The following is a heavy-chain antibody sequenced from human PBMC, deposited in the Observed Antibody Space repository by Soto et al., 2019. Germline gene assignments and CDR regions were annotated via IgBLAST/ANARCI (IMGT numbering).Heavy chain of an antibody. Sequence: QVHLVQSGAEVKKPGASVKVSCKASGYTFTSYGITWVRQAPGQGLEWTGWISAHNGNTDYAQKLQGRVIVTRDTSTSTASMELRSLISDDTAVYYCARGGYGDYWGQGALVTVCS. J-gene: IGHJ4*02. V-gene: IGHV1-18*01. CDR1: GYTFTSYG. D-gene: IGHD1-1*01. CDR2: ISAHNGNT. CDR3: ARGGYGDY.